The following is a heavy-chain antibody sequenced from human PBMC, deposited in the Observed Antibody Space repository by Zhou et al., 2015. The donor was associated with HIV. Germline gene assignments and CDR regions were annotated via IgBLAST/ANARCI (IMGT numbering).Heavy chain of an antibody. V-gene: IGHV1-58*01. CDR3: ASGAALYGYIRGVAYYGMDV. D-gene: IGHD5-18*01. Sequence: QVQLVQSGAEVKSPGASVKVSCKSSGFTFIDSSVQWLRQVRGQRLEWIGWVVVGTGTVVIAPSFKDRASISRDRSIDTSYLDLSSLKSEDTAVYYCASGAALYGYIRGVAYYGMDVWGQGTTVTVTS. J-gene: IGHJ6*02. CDR2: VVVGTGTV. CDR1: GFTFIDSS.